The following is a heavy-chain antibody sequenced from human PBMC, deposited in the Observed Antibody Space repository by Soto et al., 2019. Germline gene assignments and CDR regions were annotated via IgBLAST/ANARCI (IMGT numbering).Heavy chain of an antibody. CDR1: GGSVSSSSYY. J-gene: IGHJ6*03. V-gene: IGHV4-39*01. CDR3: ARGTKPRYSSSWYTPYYMDV. D-gene: IGHD6-13*01. Sequence: SETLSLTCTVSGGSVSSSSYYWGWVRQPPGKGLEWIGEVNYSGSTNYNPSLKSRVTISVDTSKNQFSLKLSSVTAADTAVYYCARGTKPRYSSSWYTPYYMDVWGKGTTVTVSS. CDR2: VNYSGST.